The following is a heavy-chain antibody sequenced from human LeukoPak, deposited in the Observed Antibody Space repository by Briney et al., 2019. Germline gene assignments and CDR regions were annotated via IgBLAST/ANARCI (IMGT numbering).Heavy chain of an antibody. CDR1: GYAFTSYG. J-gene: IGHJ5*02. D-gene: IGHD6-13*01. CDR2: ISAYNGNT. CDR3: ARNLAAAGTHWFDP. V-gene: IGHV1-18*01. Sequence: ASVKVSCKASGYAFTSYGISWVRQAPGQGLEWMGWISAYNGNTNYAQKLQGRVTVTTDTSTSTAYMELRSLRSDDTAVYYCARNLAAAGTHWFDPWGQGTLVTVSS.